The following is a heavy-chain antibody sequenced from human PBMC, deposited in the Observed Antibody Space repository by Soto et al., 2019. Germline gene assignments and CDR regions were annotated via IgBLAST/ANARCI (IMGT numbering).Heavy chain of an antibody. CDR3: ARLRNIRDMDV. CDR2: IYYSGST. Sequence: SETLSLTCTVSGGSISSYYWSWIRQPPGKGLEWIGYIYYSGSTNYNPSLKSRVTISVDTSKNQFSLKLSSVTAADTAVYYCARLRNIRDMDVWGKGTTVTVSS. CDR1: GGSISSYY. V-gene: IGHV4-59*08. J-gene: IGHJ6*03.